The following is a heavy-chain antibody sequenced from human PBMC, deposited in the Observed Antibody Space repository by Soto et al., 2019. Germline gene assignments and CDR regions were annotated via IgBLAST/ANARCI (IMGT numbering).Heavy chain of an antibody. D-gene: IGHD2-15*01. V-gene: IGHV3-23*01. CDR1: GFIFISYA. Sequence: GGSLRLSCAASGFIFISYAMSWVRQAPGKGLEWVSAISGSGGSTHYADSVKGRFTISRDNSKNTLYLQMNSLRAEDTAVYYCAKVLYCSGGSCYSVRFDYWGQGTLVTVSS. CDR3: AKVLYCSGGSCYSVRFDY. CDR2: ISGSGGST. J-gene: IGHJ4*02.